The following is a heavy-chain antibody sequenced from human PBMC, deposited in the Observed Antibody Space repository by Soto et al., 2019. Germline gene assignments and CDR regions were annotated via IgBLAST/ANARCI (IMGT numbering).Heavy chain of an antibody. Sequence: VQLVQSGAEVKKPGASVKVSCTASGYSFTIYYIHWVRQAPGQGLEWMGIINHSGGTTNYAQKFQGRVTMTRDTSTSTVYMELSSLRSEDTAVYYCATHSDADWYFGLWGRGTLVTVSS. V-gene: IGHV1-46*03. CDR1: GYSFTIYY. CDR3: ATHSDADWYFGL. J-gene: IGHJ2*01. D-gene: IGHD2-2*01. CDR2: INHSGGTT.